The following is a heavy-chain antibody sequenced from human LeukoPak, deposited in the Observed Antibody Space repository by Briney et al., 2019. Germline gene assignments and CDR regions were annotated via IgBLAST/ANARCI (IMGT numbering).Heavy chain of an antibody. CDR1: GFTVSSNY. V-gene: IGHV3-7*01. CDR2: IKQDGSEK. D-gene: IGHD3-10*01. CDR3: ARGPTYYYGPYYYYYMDV. J-gene: IGHJ6*03. Sequence: PGGSLRLSCAASGFTVSSNYMSWVRQAPGKGLEWVANIKQDGSEKYYVDSVKGRFTISRDNAKNSLYLQMNSLRAEDTAVYYCARGPTYYYGPYYYYYMDVWGKGTTVTVSS.